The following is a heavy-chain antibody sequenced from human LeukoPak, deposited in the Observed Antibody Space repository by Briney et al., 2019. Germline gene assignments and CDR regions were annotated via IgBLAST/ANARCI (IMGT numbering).Heavy chain of an antibody. Sequence: GGSLRLSCAASGFTFNNYGMHWVRQAPGKGLEWVAVISYEGNTRHYADSVKGRFTISRDNSKNKHYLQMNSLRAEDTAVYYCARGSKDYDSSGYYYDLGDYWGQGTLVTVSS. J-gene: IGHJ4*02. D-gene: IGHD3-22*01. CDR2: ISYEGNTR. V-gene: IGHV3-30*19. CDR3: ARGSKDYDSSGYYYDLGDY. CDR1: GFTFNNYG.